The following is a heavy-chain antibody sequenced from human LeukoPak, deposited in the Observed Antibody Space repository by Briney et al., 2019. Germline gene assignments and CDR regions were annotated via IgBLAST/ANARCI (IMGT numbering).Heavy chain of an antibody. V-gene: IGHV4-34*01. CDR3: ARGRADRGSYWGSDFDY. D-gene: IGHD1-26*01. J-gene: IGHJ4*02. Sequence: SETLSLTCAVYGGSFSGYYWSWIRQPPGKGLEWIGEINHSGSTNYNPSLKSRVTISVDTSKNQFSLKLSSVTAADTAVYYCARGRADRGSYWGSDFDYWGQGTLVTVSS. CDR1: GGSFSGYY. CDR2: INHSGST.